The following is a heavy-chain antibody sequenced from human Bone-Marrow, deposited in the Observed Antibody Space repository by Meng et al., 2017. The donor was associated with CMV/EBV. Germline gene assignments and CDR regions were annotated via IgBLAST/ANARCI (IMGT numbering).Heavy chain of an antibody. D-gene: IGHD3-3*01. Sequence: GESLKISCKGSGYSFITYWIGWVRQMPGKGLEWMGIIYPGDSDTRYNPSFQGQVTISADKSISTAYLQWSSLKASDSAMYYCARQFGVPTAWFDPWGQGTLVTVSS. CDR2: IYPGDSDT. V-gene: IGHV5-51*01. CDR1: GYSFITYW. J-gene: IGHJ5*02. CDR3: ARQFGVPTAWFDP.